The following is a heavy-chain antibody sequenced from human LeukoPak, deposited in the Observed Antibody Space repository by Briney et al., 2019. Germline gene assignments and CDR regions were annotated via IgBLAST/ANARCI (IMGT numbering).Heavy chain of an antibody. CDR2: INREGRSA. D-gene: IGHD6-19*01. CDR1: GFTFSNYW. CDR3: AREEMEVAGLQY. Sequence: PGGSLRLSCAASGFTFSNYWMYWVRQAPGKSPVWVSRINREGRSATYAGSVKGRFTISRDNANNTLFLQMINLRVDDTAVYYCAREEMEVAGLQYWGQGTLVTVSS. J-gene: IGHJ4*01. V-gene: IGHV3-74*01.